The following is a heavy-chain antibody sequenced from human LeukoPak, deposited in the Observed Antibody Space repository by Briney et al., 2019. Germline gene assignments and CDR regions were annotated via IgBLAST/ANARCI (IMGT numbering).Heavy chain of an antibody. CDR3: AREHPRERNLDY. J-gene: IGHJ4*02. CDR2: ISYDGSNK. V-gene: IGHV3-30-3*01. D-gene: IGHD1-14*01. Sequence: GRSLRLSCAASGFTFSSYAMHWVRQAPGKGLEWVAVISYDGSNKYYADSVKGRFTISRDNSKNTLYLQMNSLRAEDTAVYYCAREHPRERNLDYWGQGTLVTVSS. CDR1: GFTFSSYA.